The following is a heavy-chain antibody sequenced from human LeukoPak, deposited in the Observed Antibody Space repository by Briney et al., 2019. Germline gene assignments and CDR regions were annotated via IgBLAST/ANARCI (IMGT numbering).Heavy chain of an antibody. CDR2: ISAYNGNT. Sequence: GASVKVSCKASGYRFTSYGIFWVRQAPGQGLEWMGWISAYNGNTYYAQNLQGRVTMTTDTSTSTAYMELRSLRSDDTAVYYCARDLKRGYSSGRYSWGTGSSNDYWGQGTLVTVSS. J-gene: IGHJ4*02. D-gene: IGHD6-19*01. CDR3: ARDLKRGYSSGRYSWGTGSSNDY. V-gene: IGHV1-18*01. CDR1: GYRFTSYG.